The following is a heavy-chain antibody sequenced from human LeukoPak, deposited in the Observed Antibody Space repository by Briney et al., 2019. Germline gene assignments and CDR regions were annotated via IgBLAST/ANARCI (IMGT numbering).Heavy chain of an antibody. D-gene: IGHD3-9*01. J-gene: IGHJ4*02. CDR2: ISYDGSNK. Sequence: GGSLRLSCAASGFIFDDYAMHWVRQAPGKGLEWVAVISYDGSNKYYADSVKGRFTISRDNSKNTLHLQMNSLRAEDTAVYYCARDIDWYWLGYWGQGTLVTVSS. CDR3: ARDIDWYWLGY. V-gene: IGHV3-30*04. CDR1: GFIFDDYA.